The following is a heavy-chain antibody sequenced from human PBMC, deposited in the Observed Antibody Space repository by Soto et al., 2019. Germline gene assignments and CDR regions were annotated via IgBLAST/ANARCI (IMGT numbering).Heavy chain of an antibody. CDR2: INPSDGVT. CDR1: GYIFISYY. J-gene: IGHJ6*02. Sequence: QVQLVQSGAGVRKPGASVKLSCKASGYIFISYYIHWVRQAPGQGLEWVGVINPSDGVTKYAQRFQGRVTMTRDTSTNTVYMQLSSLASEDTALYSCARSKTFYYGLDVWDQGATVTVSS. CDR3: ARSKTFYYGLDV. V-gene: IGHV1-46*01. D-gene: IGHD3-16*01.